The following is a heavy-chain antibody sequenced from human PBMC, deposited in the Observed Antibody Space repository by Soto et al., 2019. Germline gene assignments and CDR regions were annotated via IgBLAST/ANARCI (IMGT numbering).Heavy chain of an antibody. CDR2: IYYSGST. V-gene: IGHV4-59*01. CDR1: GCTISSYY. CDR3: ASLFRTSADYMDV. Sequence: SETLSLTCTVSGCTISSYYWSWIRQPPGKGLEWIGYIYYSGSTNYNPSLKSRVTISVDTSKNQFSLKLSSVAAADTAVYYCASLFRTSADYMDVWGKGTTVTVSS. J-gene: IGHJ6*03.